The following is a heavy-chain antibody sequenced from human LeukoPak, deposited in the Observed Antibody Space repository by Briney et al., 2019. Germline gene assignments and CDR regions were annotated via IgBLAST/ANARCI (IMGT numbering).Heavy chain of an antibody. D-gene: IGHD3-10*01. V-gene: IGHV4-34*01. CDR1: GGSFSGYY. Sequence: SETLSLTCAVYGGSFSGYYWSWIRQPPGKGLEWTGEINHSGSTNYNPSLKSRVTISVDTSKNQFSLKLSSVTAADTAVYYCARGGGSGSYYRGYFDYWGQGTLVTVSS. CDR2: INHSGST. CDR3: ARGGGSGSYYRGYFDY. J-gene: IGHJ4*02.